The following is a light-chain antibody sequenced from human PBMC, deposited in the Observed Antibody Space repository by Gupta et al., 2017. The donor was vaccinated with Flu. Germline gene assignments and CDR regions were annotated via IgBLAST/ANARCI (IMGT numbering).Light chain of an antibody. CDR3: SSYTSSSTPV. J-gene: IGLJ3*02. V-gene: IGLV2-14*01. Sequence: QSALTQPASVSGSPGQSITISCPGTSSDVGGYNYVSWYQQHPGKAPKLMIYEVSNRPSGVSNRFSGSKSGNTASLTISGLQAEDEADYYCSSYTSSSTPVLGGGTKLTVL. CDR2: EVS. CDR1: SSDVGGYNY.